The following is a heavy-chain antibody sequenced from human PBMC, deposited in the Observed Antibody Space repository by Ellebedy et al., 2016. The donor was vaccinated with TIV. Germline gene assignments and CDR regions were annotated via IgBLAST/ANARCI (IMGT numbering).Heavy chain of an antibody. Sequence: SGPTLVKPPQTLTLTCTFSGFSLSTTRVSVSWIRQPPGKALEWLARIDWDDDKYFNTSLRTRLTLSKDTSKNQVVLTMTNMDPVDTATYYCARTDGSGWAFDSWGQGTLVTVSS. CDR1: GFSLSTTRVS. V-gene: IGHV2-70*11. CDR2: IDWDDDK. CDR3: ARTDGSGWAFDS. J-gene: IGHJ4*02. D-gene: IGHD6-19*01.